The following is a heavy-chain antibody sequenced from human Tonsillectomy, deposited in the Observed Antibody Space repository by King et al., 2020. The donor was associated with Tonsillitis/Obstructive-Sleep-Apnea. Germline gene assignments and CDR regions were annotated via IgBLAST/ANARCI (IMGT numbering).Heavy chain of an antibody. V-gene: IGHV1-18*01. D-gene: IGHD4-11*01. CDR3: ARDRSNDYSNLDV. CDR1: GYTFTSYG. Sequence: VQLVESGAEVKKPGASVKVSCKASGYTFTSYGISWVRQAPGQGLDWMEWISAYDGNTNYARQLKGRVTMTTDTSTSTAYMELSSLRSDDTAVYYCARDRSNDYSNLDVWGKGTTVTVSS. CDR2: ISAYDGNT. J-gene: IGHJ6*04.